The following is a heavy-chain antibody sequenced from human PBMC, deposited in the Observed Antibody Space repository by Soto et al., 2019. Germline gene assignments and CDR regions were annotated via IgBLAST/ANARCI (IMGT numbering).Heavy chain of an antibody. CDR3: ARETRAVRGVIMGIVDWFDP. D-gene: IGHD3-10*01. CDR2: INHSGST. V-gene: IGHV4-34*09. Sequence: PSETLSLTCAVYGGSFSGYYWSWIRQPPGKGLEWIGEINHSGSTYYNPSLKSRVTISVDTSKNQFSLKLSSVTAADTAVYYCARETRAVRGVIMGIVDWFDPWGQGTLVTVSS. J-gene: IGHJ5*02. CDR1: GGSFSGYY.